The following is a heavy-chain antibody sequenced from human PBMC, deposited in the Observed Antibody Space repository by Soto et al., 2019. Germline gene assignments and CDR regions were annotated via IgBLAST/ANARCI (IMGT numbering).Heavy chain of an antibody. J-gene: IGHJ3*02. CDR2: VYYSGST. CDR1: GGSISSYY. D-gene: IGHD6-13*01. CDR3: ARRYSSAFDI. Sequence: QLQESGPGLVKPSETLSLTCTVSGGSISSYYWSWIRQPPGKGLEWIGYVYYSGSTTYNPSLKRRVTISVDTSKSQFSLKLSSVTAADTAVYYCARRYSSAFDIWGQGTMVTVSS. V-gene: IGHV4-59*08.